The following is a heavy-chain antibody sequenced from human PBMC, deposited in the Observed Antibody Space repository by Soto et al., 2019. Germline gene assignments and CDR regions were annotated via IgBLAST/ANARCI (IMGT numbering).Heavy chain of an antibody. D-gene: IGHD1-26*01. J-gene: IGHJ5*02. CDR1: GGSFSGHS. Sequence: SETLSLTCAVYGGSFSGHSWTWIRQSPGKGLEWIGDINHSGRVNYSPSLKSRVTISLDTSKNQFSLTLSAVTAADTAVYYCARDMHAGFTHYFDPWGQGTLVTVSS. CDR3: ARDMHAGFTHYFDP. CDR2: INHSGRV. V-gene: IGHV4-34*01.